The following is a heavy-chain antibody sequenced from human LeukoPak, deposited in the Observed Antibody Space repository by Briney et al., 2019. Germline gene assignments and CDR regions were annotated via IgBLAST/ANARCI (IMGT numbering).Heavy chain of an antibody. CDR3: ARRRRYYYGSGSARFDP. D-gene: IGHD3-10*01. CDR2: INHSGST. CDR1: GGSFSGYY. Sequence: SETLSLTCAVYGGSFSGYYWSWIRQPPGKGLEWIGGINHSGSTNYNPSLKSRVTISVDTSKNQFSLKLSSVTAADTAVYYCARRRRYYYGSGSARFDPWGQGTLVTVSS. J-gene: IGHJ5*02. V-gene: IGHV4-34*01.